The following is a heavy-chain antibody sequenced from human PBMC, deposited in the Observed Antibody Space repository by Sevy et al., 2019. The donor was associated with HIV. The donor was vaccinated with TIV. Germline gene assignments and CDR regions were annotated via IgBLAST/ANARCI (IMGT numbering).Heavy chain of an antibody. D-gene: IGHD6-19*01. CDR1: GGSFSGYY. CDR2: INHSGST. J-gene: IGHJ4*02. Sequence: SETLSLTCAVYGGSFSGYYWSWIRQPPGKGLEWIGEINHSGSTNYNPSLKSRVSISLDTSKNQFSLKLTSVTAADTAVYYCARGLFTYSSGCYVDYWGQGTLVTVST. CDR3: ARGLFTYSSGCYVDY. V-gene: IGHV4-34*01.